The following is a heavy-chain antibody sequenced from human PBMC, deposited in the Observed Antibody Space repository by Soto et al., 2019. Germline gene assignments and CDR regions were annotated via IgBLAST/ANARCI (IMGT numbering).Heavy chain of an antibody. CDR2: IIPIFGTA. J-gene: IGHJ5*02. CDR1: GGTFSSYA. D-gene: IGHD3-10*01. Sequence: ASVKVSCKASGGTFSSYAISWVRQAPGQGLEWMGGIIPIFGTANYAQKFQGRVTITADESTSTAYMELSSLRSEDTAVYYCARDGRGRGWFDPWGQGTLVTVSS. V-gene: IGHV1-69*13. CDR3: ARDGRGRGWFDP.